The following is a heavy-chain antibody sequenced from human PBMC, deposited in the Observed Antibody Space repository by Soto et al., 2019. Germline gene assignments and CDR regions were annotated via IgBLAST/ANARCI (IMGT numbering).Heavy chain of an antibody. Sequence: ASVKVSCKASGYTFTGYYMHWVRQAPGPGPEWMGWINPNSGGTNYAQKFQGRVTMTRDTSISTAYMELSRLRSDDTAVYYCARADSSGYYYDSDYFDYWGQGTLVTVSS. V-gene: IGHV1-2*02. CDR1: GYTFTGYY. CDR2: INPNSGGT. D-gene: IGHD3-22*01. CDR3: ARADSSGYYYDSDYFDY. J-gene: IGHJ4*02.